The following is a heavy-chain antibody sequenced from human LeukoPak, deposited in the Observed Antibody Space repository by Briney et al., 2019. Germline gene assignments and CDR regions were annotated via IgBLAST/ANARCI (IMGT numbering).Heavy chain of an antibody. J-gene: IGHJ4*02. Sequence: GGSLRLSCAASGFAFNSYGMTWVRQAPGKGLGWVSSIVANGGGTYYADSVKGRFTNSRDNSKNTLYLQMNSLRAEDSAIYYCAKLGFDDPPVDYWGQGTLVAVSS. D-gene: IGHD2-15*01. V-gene: IGHV3-23*01. CDR1: GFAFNSYG. CDR2: IVANGGGT. CDR3: AKLGFDDPPVDY.